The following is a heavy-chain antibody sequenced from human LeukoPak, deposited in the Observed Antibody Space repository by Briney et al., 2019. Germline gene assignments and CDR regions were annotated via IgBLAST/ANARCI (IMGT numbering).Heavy chain of an antibody. D-gene: IGHD5-12*01. J-gene: IGHJ4*02. CDR1: GFTFSSYA. V-gene: IGHV3-23*01. CDR2: ISGSGGST. CDR3: AKDSLRGYSGSVRSDLDY. Sequence: PGGSLRLSCAASGFTFSSYAMSWVRQAPGKGLEWVSAISGSGGSTYYADSVKGRFTISRDNSKNTLYLQMNSLRAEDTAVYYCAKDSLRGYSGSVRSDLDYWGQGTLVTVSS.